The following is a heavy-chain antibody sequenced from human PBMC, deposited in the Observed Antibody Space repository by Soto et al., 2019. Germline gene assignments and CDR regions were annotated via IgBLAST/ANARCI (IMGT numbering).Heavy chain of an antibody. CDR3: ARGAGKYYYYMDV. V-gene: IGHV3-33*01. CDR1: GFSFSSFG. Sequence: QVRLVESGGGVVQPGRSLRLSCAASGFSFSSFGMHWVRQAPRKGLELVAVTWYDESNKYYADSVKGRFTIARDNSKNTLYVQVDSLRVEDTAVYYCARGAGKYYYYMDVWGKGTTVTVSS. J-gene: IGHJ6*03. CDR2: TWYDESNK. D-gene: IGHD3-16*01.